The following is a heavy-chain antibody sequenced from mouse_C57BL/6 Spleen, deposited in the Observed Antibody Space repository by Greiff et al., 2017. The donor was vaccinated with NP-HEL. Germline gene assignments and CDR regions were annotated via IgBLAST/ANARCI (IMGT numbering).Heavy chain of an antibody. J-gene: IGHJ3*01. V-gene: IGHV1-26*01. CDR1: GYTFTDYY. CDR2: INPKNGGT. D-gene: IGHD2-2*01. Sequence: VQLQQSGPELVKPGASVKISCKASGYTFTDYYMNWVKQSHGKSLEWIGDINPKNGGTSYNQKFKGKATLTVDKSSSSAYMELRSLTSEDSAVYDCARCGNYGYSWFAYWGQGTLVTVSA. CDR3: ARCGNYGYSWFAY.